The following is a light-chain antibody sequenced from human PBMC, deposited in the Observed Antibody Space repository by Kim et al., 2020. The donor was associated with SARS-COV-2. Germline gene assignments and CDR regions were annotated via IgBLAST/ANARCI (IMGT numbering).Light chain of an antibody. CDR1: SGSIASNY. J-gene: IGLJ1*01. V-gene: IGLV6-57*04. CDR2: EDN. CDR3: QSYDSSSLYV. Sequence: LTQPHSVSESPGKTVTISCTRSSGSIASNYVQWYQQRPGSAPTTVIYEDNQRPSGVPDRFSGSIDSSSNSASLTISGLKTEDEADYYCQSYDSSSLYVFGTGTKVTVL.